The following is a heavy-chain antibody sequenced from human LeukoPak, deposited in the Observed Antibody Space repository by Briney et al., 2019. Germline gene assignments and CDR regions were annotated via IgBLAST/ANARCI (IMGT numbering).Heavy chain of an antibody. V-gene: IGHV3-30*02. D-gene: IGHD5-18*01. Sequence: GGSLRLSCAASGFTFSSYGMHWVRQAPGKGLEWVAFIRYDGSNKYYADSVKGRFTISRDNSKNTLYLQMNSLRAEDTAVYYCAKDWGYTTMVSYYFDYWGQGALVTVSS. CDR3: AKDWGYTTMVSYYFDY. CDR2: IRYDGSNK. J-gene: IGHJ4*02. CDR1: GFTFSSYG.